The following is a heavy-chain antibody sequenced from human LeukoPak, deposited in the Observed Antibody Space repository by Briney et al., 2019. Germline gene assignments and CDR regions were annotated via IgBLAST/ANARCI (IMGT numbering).Heavy chain of an antibody. J-gene: IGHJ4*02. D-gene: IGHD4-17*01. CDR2: IYYSGST. Sequence: PSETLSLTCTASGGSISSYYWSWIRQPPGKGLEWIGYIYYSGSTNYNPSLKSRVTISVDTSKNQFSLKLSSVTAADTAVYYCARHLKGWDYGFPYFDYWGQGTLVTVSS. CDR1: GGSISSYY. V-gene: IGHV4-59*08. CDR3: ARHLKGWDYGFPYFDY.